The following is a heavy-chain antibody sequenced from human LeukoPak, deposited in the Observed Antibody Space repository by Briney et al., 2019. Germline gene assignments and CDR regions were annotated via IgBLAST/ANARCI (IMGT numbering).Heavy chain of an antibody. D-gene: IGHD3-10*01. V-gene: IGHV4-59*02. CDR2: MYKSGNT. CDR1: VGSVSDYY. CDR3: ARNNWFGEFENWFDP. J-gene: IGHJ5*02. Sequence: SETLSLTCTISVGSVSDYYWSSVRQPPGKGLEWLGYMYKSGNTNFNPSLKSRVTISVDTSKNQFSLKVTSVTTADTAVYYCARNNWFGEFENWFDPWGQGTLVTVSS.